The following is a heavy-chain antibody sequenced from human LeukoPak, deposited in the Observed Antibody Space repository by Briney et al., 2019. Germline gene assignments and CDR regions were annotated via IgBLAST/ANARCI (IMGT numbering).Heavy chain of an antibody. CDR1: GYTFTSYG. J-gene: IGHJ4*02. V-gene: IGHV1-2*02. Sequence: GASVKVSCKASGYTFTSYGISWVRQAPGQGLEWMGWINPNSGGANYAQKFQGRVTMTRDTSISTAYMELSRLRSDDTAVYYCARDPSRQGIAAAGNEDWGQGTLVTVSS. CDR3: ARDPSRQGIAAAGNED. D-gene: IGHD6-13*01. CDR2: INPNSGGA.